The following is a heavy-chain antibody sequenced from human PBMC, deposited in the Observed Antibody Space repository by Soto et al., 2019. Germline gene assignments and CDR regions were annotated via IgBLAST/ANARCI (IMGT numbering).Heavy chain of an antibody. Sequence: QVQLQESGPGLVKSSETLSLTCTVSGGSISSYYWSWIRQPPGKGLEWIGYIYYSGSTNYNPSLKSRVTISVDTSKNQFSLKLSSVTAADTAVYYCARDVGYCISTSCYSWFDPWGQGTLVTVSS. J-gene: IGHJ5*02. CDR1: GGSISSYY. CDR3: ARDVGYCISTSCYSWFDP. CDR2: IYYSGST. D-gene: IGHD2-2*02. V-gene: IGHV4-59*01.